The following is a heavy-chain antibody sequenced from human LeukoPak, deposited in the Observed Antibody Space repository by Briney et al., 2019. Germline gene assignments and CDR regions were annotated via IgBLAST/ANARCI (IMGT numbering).Heavy chain of an antibody. CDR2: ISTYNGNT. V-gene: IGHV1-18*01. CDR3: ARTGIAAALGDWLDP. D-gene: IGHD6-13*01. Sequence: ASVKVSCKASGYTFTNYGLSWVRQAPGQGLEWMGWISTYNGNTNNAQRFQGRVTMTTDTSTRTAYMELRSLNSDDTAVYYCARTGIAAALGDWLDPWGQGTLVTVS. CDR1: GYTFTNYG. J-gene: IGHJ5*02.